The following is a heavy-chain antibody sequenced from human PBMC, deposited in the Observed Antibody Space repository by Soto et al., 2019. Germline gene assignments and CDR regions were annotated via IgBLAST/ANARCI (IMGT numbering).Heavy chain of an antibody. J-gene: IGHJ6*02. Sequence: ASVKVSCKASGYTFTSYYMHWVRQAPGQGLEWMGIINPSGGSTSYAQKFQGRVTMTRDTSTSTVYMELSSLRSEDTAVYYCARETLGYYDILTGYSDEYYGMDVWG. CDR3: ARETLGYYDILTGYSDEYYGMDV. CDR1: GYTFTSYY. D-gene: IGHD3-9*01. V-gene: IGHV1-46*01. CDR2: INPSGGST.